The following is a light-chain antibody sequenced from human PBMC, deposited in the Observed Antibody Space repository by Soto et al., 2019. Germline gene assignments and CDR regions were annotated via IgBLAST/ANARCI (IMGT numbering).Light chain of an antibody. V-gene: IGKV1-39*01. CDR3: QQSYTSPRT. J-gene: IGKJ1*01. CDR1: QNIRTS. Sequence: QMTQSPSSLSESVGARGTITCRASQNIRTSLNCYQQKPGKAPSLLIYGASTLQSGGPSRFSGSASATDFTLTISSLQPEDFAQYYCQQSYTSPRTFGPGTKVEIK. CDR2: GAS.